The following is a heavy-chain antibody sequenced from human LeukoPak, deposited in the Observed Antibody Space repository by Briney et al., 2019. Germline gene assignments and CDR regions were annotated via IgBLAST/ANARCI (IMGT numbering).Heavy chain of an antibody. CDR3: ARHYSVAGNYYYYYMDV. CDR2: IHYSGST. J-gene: IGHJ6*03. Sequence: SETLSLTCAVSGGSISSKSYYWGWIRQPPGKGLEWIGNIHYSGSTYYNPSLKSRVTISVDTSKNQFSLKLSSVTAADTAVYYCARHYSVAGNYYYYYMDVWGKGTTVTISS. V-gene: IGHV4-39*01. D-gene: IGHD6-19*01. CDR1: GGSISSKSYY.